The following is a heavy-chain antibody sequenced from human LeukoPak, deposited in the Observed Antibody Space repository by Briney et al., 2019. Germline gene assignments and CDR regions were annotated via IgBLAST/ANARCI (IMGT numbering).Heavy chain of an antibody. J-gene: IGHJ4*02. CDR1: GFTFSSYE. CDR3: ARLDDYSNYYGTFDY. Sequence: GGSLRLSCAASGFTFSSYEMNWFRQAPGKGLEWVSYISSSGSTIYYADSVKGRFTISRDNAKNSLYLQMNSLRAEDTAVYYCARLDDYSNYYGTFDYWGQGTLVTVSS. V-gene: IGHV3-48*03. D-gene: IGHD4-11*01. CDR2: ISSSGSTI.